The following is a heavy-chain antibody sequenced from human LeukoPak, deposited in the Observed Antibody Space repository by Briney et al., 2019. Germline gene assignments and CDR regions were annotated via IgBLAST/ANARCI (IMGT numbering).Heavy chain of an antibody. Sequence: SETLSLTCTVSDGSISSYYWSWIRQPPGKGLEWIGYIYYSGSTNYNPSLKSRVTISVDTSKNQFSLKLSSVTAADTAVYYCARGDSSGWYTTHAFDIWGQGTTVTVSS. J-gene: IGHJ3*02. CDR2: IYYSGST. CDR3: ARGDSSGWYTTHAFDI. CDR1: DGSISSYY. V-gene: IGHV4-59*01. D-gene: IGHD6-19*01.